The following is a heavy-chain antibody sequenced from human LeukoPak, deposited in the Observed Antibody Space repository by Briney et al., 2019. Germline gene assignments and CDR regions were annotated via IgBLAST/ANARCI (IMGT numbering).Heavy chain of an antibody. Sequence: GGSLRLSCAAPGFTFSSYGMHWVRQAPGKGLEWVAVIWYDGSNKYYADSVKGRFTISRDNSKNTLYLQMNSLRAEDTAVYYCAKEEVVVPAAIPFYYYYYYYMDVWGKGTTVTVSS. J-gene: IGHJ6*03. CDR1: GFTFSSYG. CDR3: AKEEVVVPAAIPFYYYYYYYMDV. D-gene: IGHD2-2*02. CDR2: IWYDGSNK. V-gene: IGHV3-33*06.